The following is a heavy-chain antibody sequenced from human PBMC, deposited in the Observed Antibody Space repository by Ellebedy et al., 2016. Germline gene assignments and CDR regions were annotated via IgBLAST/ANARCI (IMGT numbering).Heavy chain of an antibody. CDR2: ISSSSATI. J-gene: IGHJ5*02. CDR1: GFTLSDYS. V-gene: IGHV3-48*04. D-gene: IGHD2-21*02. Sequence: GGSLRLSXAASGFTLSDYSMNWVRQAPGKGLEWVSYISSSSATILYADSVKGRFTISRDNAKNSLYLQMISLRAEDTAVYYCARGGLSGGDWQNWFDPWGQGILVTVSS. CDR3: ARGGLSGGDWQNWFDP.